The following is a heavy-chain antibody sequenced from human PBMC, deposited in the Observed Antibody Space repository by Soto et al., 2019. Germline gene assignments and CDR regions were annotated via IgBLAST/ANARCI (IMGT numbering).Heavy chain of an antibody. J-gene: IGHJ3*02. D-gene: IGHD6-6*01. V-gene: IGHV3-21*01. CDR3: PRIQLGYEALDI. CDR1: GFTFSSYS. Sequence: EVQLVESGGGLVKPGGSLRLSCAASGFTFSSYSMNWVRQAPGKGLEWVSSISSSSSYIYYADSVKGRFTISRDNAKNSLYLQMNSPRAEDTAVYYCPRIQLGYEALDIWGQGTMATVSS. CDR2: ISSSSSYI.